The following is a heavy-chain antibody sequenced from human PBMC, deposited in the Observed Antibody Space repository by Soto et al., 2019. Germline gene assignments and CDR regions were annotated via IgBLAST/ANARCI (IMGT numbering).Heavy chain of an antibody. CDR3: ARGGGFLGYYYYMDV. CDR2: FNHGGST. CDR1: GGSFSGYY. Sequence: QVQLQQWGAGLLKPSETLSLTCAVYGGSFSGYYWSWIRQPPGKGLKWIGEFNHGGSTNYNPSLKSRVTIAVDTSKNQFSLKLSSVTAADTAVYYCARGGGFLGYYYYMDVWGKGTTVTVSS. J-gene: IGHJ6*03. V-gene: IGHV4-34*01. D-gene: IGHD3-3*01.